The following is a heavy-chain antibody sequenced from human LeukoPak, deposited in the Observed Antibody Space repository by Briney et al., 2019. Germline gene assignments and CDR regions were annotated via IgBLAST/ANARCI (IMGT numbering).Heavy chain of an antibody. CDR3: ARDIFVTMHPDAFDI. J-gene: IGHJ3*02. CDR1: GYTFTSNY. CDR2: ISPSGGST. Sequence: ASVKVSCKAFGYTFTSNYMHWVRQAPGQGPEWMGVISPSGGSTTYAQKFQGRVTLTRDMSTSTDYLELSSLRSEDTAVYYCARDIFVTMHPDAFDIWGQGTMVTVSS. V-gene: IGHV1-46*01. D-gene: IGHD2-2*01.